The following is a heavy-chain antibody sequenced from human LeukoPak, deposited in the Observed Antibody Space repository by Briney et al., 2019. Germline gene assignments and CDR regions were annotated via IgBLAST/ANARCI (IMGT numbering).Heavy chain of an antibody. V-gene: IGHV4-34*01. Sequence: SETLSLTCAVYGGSFSGYYWSWIRQPPGKGLEWIGEINHSGSTNYNPPLKSRVTISVDTSKNQFSLKLSSVTAADTAVYYCATFSTNTAMGTFNFDYWGQGTLVTVSS. D-gene: IGHD5-18*01. CDR3: ATFSTNTAMGTFNFDY. CDR2: INHSGST. CDR1: GGSFSGYY. J-gene: IGHJ4*02.